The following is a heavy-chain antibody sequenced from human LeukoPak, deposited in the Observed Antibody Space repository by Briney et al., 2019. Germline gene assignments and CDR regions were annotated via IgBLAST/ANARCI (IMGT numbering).Heavy chain of an antibody. V-gene: IGHV4-4*02. Sequence: PSGTLSLICGVSGGSISSTNWRTWVRQPPGKGLEWIGEVHLDGRTNYNPSLQSRLTMSVDFSENHISLKLTSVTAADTAVYYCAREGGPFRPLDYSGQGTLVTVSS. CDR1: GGSISSTNW. D-gene: IGHD2/OR15-2a*01. CDR2: VHLDGRT. CDR3: AREGGPFRPLDY. J-gene: IGHJ4*02.